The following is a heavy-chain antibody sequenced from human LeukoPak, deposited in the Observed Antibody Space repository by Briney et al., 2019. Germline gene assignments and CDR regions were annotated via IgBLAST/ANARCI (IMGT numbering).Heavy chain of an antibody. CDR3: TRKGTVTTPFDY. Sequence: SQTLSLTCAISGDSVSSNSAAWNWVRQSPSRGLEWLGRTFYRSKWFTDYAVSVKSRITINADTSKNQFSLQPNSVTPEDTAVYYCTRKGTVTTPFDYWGQGILVTVSS. CDR2: TFYRSKWFT. J-gene: IGHJ4*02. V-gene: IGHV6-1*01. D-gene: IGHD4-11*01. CDR1: GDSVSSNSAA.